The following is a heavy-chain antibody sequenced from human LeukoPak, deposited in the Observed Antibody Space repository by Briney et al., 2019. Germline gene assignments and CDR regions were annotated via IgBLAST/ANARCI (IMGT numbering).Heavy chain of an antibody. J-gene: IGHJ4*02. CDR1: GGSISSSSYY. CDR2: IYYSGST. V-gene: IGHV4-39*07. Sequence: SETLSLTCTVSGGSISSSSYYWGWIRQPPGKGLEWIGSIYYSGSTYYNPSLKSRVTISVDTSKNQFSLKLSSVTAADTAVYYCARVLDSSGYYFDYWGQGTLVTVSS. D-gene: IGHD3-22*01. CDR3: ARVLDSSGYYFDY.